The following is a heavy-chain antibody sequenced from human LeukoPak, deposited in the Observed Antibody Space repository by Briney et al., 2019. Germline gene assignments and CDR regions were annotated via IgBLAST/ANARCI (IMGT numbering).Heavy chain of an antibody. D-gene: IGHD6-19*01. V-gene: IGHV3-7*04. CDR1: GFSFSTYW. J-gene: IGHJ4*02. CDR2: IKQDGSEK. Sequence: PGGSLRLSCAASGFSFSTYWMSWVRQAPGEGLEWVANIKQDGSEKYYVDSVKGRFTISRDNAKNSLYLQMNSLRVEDTAVYYCARAWSYSTGWYNYWGQGTLVTVSS. CDR3: ARAWSYSTGWYNY.